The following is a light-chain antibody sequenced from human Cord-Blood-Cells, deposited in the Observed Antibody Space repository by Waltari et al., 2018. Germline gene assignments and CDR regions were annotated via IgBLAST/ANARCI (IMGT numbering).Light chain of an antibody. Sequence: EIVMTRSPVTLSVSPGERATLSCRASQSVSSNLAWYQQKPGQAPRLLIYGASTRATGIPARFSGSGSGTEFTLTISSLQSEDFAVYYCQQYNNWPMYTFGQGTKLEIK. J-gene: IGKJ2*01. CDR3: QQYNNWPMYT. CDR1: QSVSSN. CDR2: GAS. V-gene: IGKV3-15*01.